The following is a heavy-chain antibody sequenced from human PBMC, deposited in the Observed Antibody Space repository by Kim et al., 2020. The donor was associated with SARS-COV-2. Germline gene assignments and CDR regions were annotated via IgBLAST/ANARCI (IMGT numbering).Heavy chain of an antibody. D-gene: IGHD5-12*01. Sequence: GGSLRLSCAASGFTFSSYAMHWVRQAPGKGLEWVAVISYDGSNKYYADSVKGRFTISRDNSKNTLYLQMNSLRAEDTAVYYCARDPGGSEYYFDYWGQGTLVTVSS. CDR3: ARDPGGSEYYFDY. J-gene: IGHJ4*02. CDR2: ISYDGSNK. CDR1: GFTFSSYA. V-gene: IGHV3-30*04.